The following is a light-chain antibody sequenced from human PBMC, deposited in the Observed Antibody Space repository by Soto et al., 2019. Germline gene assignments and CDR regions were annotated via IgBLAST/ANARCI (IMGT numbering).Light chain of an antibody. Sequence: SYELTQPPSVSGAPGQTARITCGGNNIGSKSVQWYQQKPGQAPVLVVYDDSDRPSGIPERFPGSNSGNTATLTISRVEAGDEADYYCQVWDSSSDRVFGGGTKLTVL. J-gene: IGLJ3*02. CDR3: QVWDSSSDRV. V-gene: IGLV3-21*02. CDR2: DDS. CDR1: NIGSKS.